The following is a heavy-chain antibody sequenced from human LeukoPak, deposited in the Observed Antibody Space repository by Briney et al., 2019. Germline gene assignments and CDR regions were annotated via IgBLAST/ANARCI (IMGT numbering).Heavy chain of an antibody. Sequence: ASVKVSCTASGGTFSSYAISWVRQPPGQGLEWMGRIIPILGIANYAQKFQGRVTITADKSTSTAYMELSSLRSEDTAVYYCARGTRFVDTAMVHWGQGTLVTVSS. V-gene: IGHV1-69*04. CDR3: ARGTRFVDTAMVH. D-gene: IGHD5-18*01. CDR2: IIPILGIA. J-gene: IGHJ4*02. CDR1: GGTFSSYA.